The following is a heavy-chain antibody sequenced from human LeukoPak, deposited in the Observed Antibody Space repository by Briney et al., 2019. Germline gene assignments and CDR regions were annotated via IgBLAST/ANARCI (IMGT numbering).Heavy chain of an antibody. CDR3: ARESGFGELFPFSFDY. Sequence: GGSLRLSCAASGFTVSNNYMSWVRQAPGKGLEWVSVIYSGGNTYYADSVKGRFTISRDNSKNTLYLQMSSLRAEDTAVYYCARESGFGELFPFSFDYWGQGTLVTVSS. D-gene: IGHD3-10*01. V-gene: IGHV3-66*01. J-gene: IGHJ4*02. CDR2: IYSGGNT. CDR1: GFTVSNNY.